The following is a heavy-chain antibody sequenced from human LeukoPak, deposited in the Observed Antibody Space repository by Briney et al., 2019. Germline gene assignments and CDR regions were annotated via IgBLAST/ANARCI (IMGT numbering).Heavy chain of an antibody. CDR3: ARVSYCGGDCSTGAFDI. Sequence: ASVKVSCKASGYTFTSYYMYWVRQAPGQGRAWMGIINPSGGSTSYAQKFQGRVTMTRDTSTSTGYMELSSLRSEDTAVYYCARVSYCGGDCSTGAFDIWGQGTMVTVSS. V-gene: IGHV1-46*01. CDR1: GYTFTSYY. J-gene: IGHJ3*02. CDR2: INPSGGST. D-gene: IGHD2-21*02.